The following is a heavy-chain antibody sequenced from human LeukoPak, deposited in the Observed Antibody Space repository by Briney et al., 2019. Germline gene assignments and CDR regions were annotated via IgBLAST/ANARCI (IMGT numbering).Heavy chain of an antibody. CDR3: AKGAGPPWFDP. J-gene: IGHJ5*02. CDR1: GGSISSGSYF. CDR2: MSSSGIS. V-gene: IGHV4-61*02. D-gene: IGHD6-19*01. Sequence: SETLSLTCTVSGGSISSGSYFWSWIRQPAGKGLEWIGRMSSSGISTYSPSLKSRVTISIDTSRNQFSMNLNSVTAADTAVYYCAKGAGPPWFDPWGQGTLVTVSS.